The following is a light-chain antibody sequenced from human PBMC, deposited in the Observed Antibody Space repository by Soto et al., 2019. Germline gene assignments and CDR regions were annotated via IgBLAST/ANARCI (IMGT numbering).Light chain of an antibody. CDR1: SSNIGASYD. Sequence: QSVLTQPPSVSGAPGQRVTISCTGSSSNIGASYDVNWYQQLPGTAPKLLIFRDTHRPSGIPNRFSGSRSGTSASLSISGLQTEDEADYYCTSYTSSNTLVFGTGTKVTVL. J-gene: IGLJ1*01. CDR3: TSYTSSNTLV. CDR2: RDT. V-gene: IGLV1-40*01.